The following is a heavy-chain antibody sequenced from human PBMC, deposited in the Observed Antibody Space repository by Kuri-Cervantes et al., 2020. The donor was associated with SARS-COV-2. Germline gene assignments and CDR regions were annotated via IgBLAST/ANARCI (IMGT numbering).Heavy chain of an antibody. CDR2: INPNSGGT. J-gene: IGHJ6*03. Sequence: ASVKVSCKASGYTFTGYYMHWVRQAPGQGLEWMGWINPNSGGTNYAQKFQGRVTMTRDTSISTAYMELSRLRSDDTAVYYCARDTYYDFWSGYYKSHYYYYMDVWGKGTTVTVSS. D-gene: IGHD3-3*01. CDR1: GYTFTGYY. V-gene: IGHV1-2*02. CDR3: ARDTYYDFWSGYYKSHYYYYMDV.